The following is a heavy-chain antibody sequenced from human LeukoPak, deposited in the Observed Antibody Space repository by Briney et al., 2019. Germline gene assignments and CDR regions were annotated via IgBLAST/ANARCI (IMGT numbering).Heavy chain of an antibody. CDR1: GFTFSNAW. CDR3: ARDLGDIVPLYGMDV. J-gene: IGHJ6*04. CDR2: ISSSSSYI. V-gene: IGHV3-21*01. D-gene: IGHD2-15*01. Sequence: GGSLRLSCAASGFTFSNAWMSWVRQAPGKGLEWVSSISSSSSYIYYADSVKGRFTISRDNAKNSLYLQMNSLRAEDTAVYYCARDLGDIVPLYGMDVWGKGTTVTVSS.